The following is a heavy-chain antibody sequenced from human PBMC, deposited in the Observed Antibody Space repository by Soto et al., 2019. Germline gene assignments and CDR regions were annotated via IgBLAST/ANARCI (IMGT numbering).Heavy chain of an antibody. J-gene: IGHJ4*02. CDR1: GGSISGYY. V-gene: IGHV4-59*01. Sequence: SETLSLTCTVSGGSISGYYWSWIRQPPGKGLEWIGYMYNTGSTVYNPSFKSRVTISVDTSKNQFSLKLNSVTAADTAVYYCARGPPLLWWSQGTLVTVSS. CDR2: MYNTGST. D-gene: IGHD2-21*01. CDR3: ARGPPLLW.